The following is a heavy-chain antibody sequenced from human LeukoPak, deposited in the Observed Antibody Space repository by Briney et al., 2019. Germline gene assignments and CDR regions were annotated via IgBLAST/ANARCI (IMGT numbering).Heavy chain of an antibody. J-gene: IGHJ4*02. V-gene: IGHV3-23*01. Sequence: GGSLRLSCAASGFTFNTYAMSWVRQAPGKGLEWVSAITGSGDDTFHADSVKGRFTMSRDNSRNTLYMDMNSLRVEDMAIYYCAKGSRSSRPYSFDFWGQGILVTVSS. CDR3: AKGSRSSRPYSFDF. CDR2: ITGSGDDT. D-gene: IGHD4-11*01. CDR1: GFTFNTYA.